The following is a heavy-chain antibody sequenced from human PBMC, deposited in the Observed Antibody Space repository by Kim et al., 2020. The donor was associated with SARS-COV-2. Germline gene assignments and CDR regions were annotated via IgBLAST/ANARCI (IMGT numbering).Heavy chain of an antibody. J-gene: IGHJ4*02. CDR1: GFTFSSYG. CDR2: IWYDGSKK. Sequence: GGSLRLSCAASGFTFSSYGMHWVRQAPGKGLEWVAVIWYDGSKKYYVDSVKGRFTISRDNSKNTLYQQMNSLRAEDTAVYYCANGGSSSSWAHLYWGQGTLVIVSS. D-gene: IGHD2-2*01. V-gene: IGHV3-33*06. CDR3: ANGGSSSSWAHLY.